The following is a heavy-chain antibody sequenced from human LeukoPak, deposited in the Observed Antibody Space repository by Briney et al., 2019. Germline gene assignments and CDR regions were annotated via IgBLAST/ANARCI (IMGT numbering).Heavy chain of an antibody. Sequence: GRSLRLSCAASGFTFSSYGMHGVRQAPRKGLEGVAVISYDGSNKYYADSVKGRFTISRDNSKNTLYLQMNSLRAEDTAGYYCAQGAGYCSGGSCYSIDYWGQGTLVTVSS. CDR3: AQGAGYCSGGSCYSIDY. CDR1: GFTFSSYG. D-gene: IGHD2-15*01. V-gene: IGHV3-30*18. CDR2: ISYDGSNK. J-gene: IGHJ4*02.